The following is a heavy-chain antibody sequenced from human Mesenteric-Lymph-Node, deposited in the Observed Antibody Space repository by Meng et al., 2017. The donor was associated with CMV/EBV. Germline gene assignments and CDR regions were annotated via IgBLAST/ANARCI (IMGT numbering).Heavy chain of an antibody. CDR2: IYYSGST. V-gene: IGHV4-39*01. J-gene: IGHJ4*02. Sequence: LTCTVSGGSISSSSSYCGWIRQPPGKGLEWIGRIYYSGSTYYNPSLKSRVTISVDTSKNQFSLKLSSVTAADTAVYYCARQSAYFDYWGQGTLVTVSS. CDR1: GGSISSSSSY. CDR3: ARQSAYFDY.